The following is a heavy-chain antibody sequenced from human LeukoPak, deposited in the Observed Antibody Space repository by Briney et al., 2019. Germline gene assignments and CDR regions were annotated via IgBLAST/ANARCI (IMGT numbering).Heavy chain of an antibody. V-gene: IGHV1-46*01. Sequence: ASVKVSFKASGYTFTSYYMHWVRQAPGQGLEWMGIINPSGGSTSYAQKFQGRVTMTRDMSTSTVYMELSSLRSEDTAVYYCARDHSWYVFDYWGQGTLVAVSS. CDR1: GYTFTSYY. D-gene: IGHD6-13*01. CDR3: ARDHSWYVFDY. CDR2: INPSGGST. J-gene: IGHJ4*02.